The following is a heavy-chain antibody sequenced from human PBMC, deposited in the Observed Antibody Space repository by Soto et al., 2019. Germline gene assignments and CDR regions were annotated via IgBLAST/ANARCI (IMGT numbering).Heavy chain of an antibody. V-gene: IGHV3-23*01. CDR2: ISGGAGAT. CDR1: GFSFSRNA. CDR3: AKSAPYGSGSYYFDY. J-gene: IGHJ4*02. D-gene: IGHD1-26*01. Sequence: EVQLLESGGGLVQPGGSLRLSCAASGFSFSRNAMSWVRQAPGKGLEWVSGISGGAGATHYADSVKGPFTISRDNPKNTLYLHMNSMRAEDTAIYYCAKSAPYGSGSYYFDYWGQGTLVTVSS.